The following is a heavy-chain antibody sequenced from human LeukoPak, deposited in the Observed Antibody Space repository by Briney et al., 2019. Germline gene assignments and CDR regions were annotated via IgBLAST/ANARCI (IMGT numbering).Heavy chain of an antibody. CDR3: ARDLGQYYDTSANWFDR. CDR2: INSDGINT. CDR1: GFTFSNYW. Sequence: GGSLRLSCAASGFTFSNYWRHWVRQAPGKGLVWVSRINSDGINTSYADSVKGRFTISSDNAKNTLNLQMNSLRAEDTAVYYCARDLGQYYDTSANWFDRWSQGTLVTVSS. J-gene: IGHJ5*02. V-gene: IGHV3-74*01. D-gene: IGHD3-22*01.